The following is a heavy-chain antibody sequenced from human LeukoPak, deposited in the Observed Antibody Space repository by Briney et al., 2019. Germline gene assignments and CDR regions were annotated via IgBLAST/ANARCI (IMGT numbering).Heavy chain of an antibody. CDR2: IYYSGST. V-gene: IGHV4-59*01. D-gene: IGHD3-16*01. J-gene: IGHJ4*02. Sequence: SETLSLTCTVSGGSISSYYWSWIRQPPGKGLEWIGYIYYSGSTNYNPSLKSRVTISVDTSKNQFSLKLSSVTAADTAVYYCARSSDYEIYFDYWGQGTLVAVSS. CDR1: GGSISSYY. CDR3: ARSSDYEIYFDY.